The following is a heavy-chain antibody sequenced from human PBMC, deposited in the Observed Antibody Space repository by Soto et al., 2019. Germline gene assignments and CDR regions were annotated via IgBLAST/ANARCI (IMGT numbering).Heavy chain of an antibody. CDR1: RYTFTSYY. CDR2: INPSGGST. Sequence: QVQLVQSGAEVKKPGASVKVSCKASRYTFTSYYMHWVRQAPGQGLEWMGIINPSGGSTSYAQKFQGRVTMTRDTSTSTVYMELSSLRSEETAVYYCATGEGYCSGGSCFYNDAFDIWGQGTMVTVSS. D-gene: IGHD2-15*01. J-gene: IGHJ3*02. CDR3: ATGEGYCSGGSCFYNDAFDI. V-gene: IGHV1-46*03.